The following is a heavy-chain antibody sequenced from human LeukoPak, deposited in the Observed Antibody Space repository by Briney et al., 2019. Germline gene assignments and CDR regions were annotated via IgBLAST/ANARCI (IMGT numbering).Heavy chain of an antibody. V-gene: IGHV4-34*01. CDR1: GGSFSGYY. Sequence: SETLSLTCAVYGGSFSGYYWSWIRQPPGKGLEWIGEINHSGSTNYNPSLKSRVTISVGTSKNQFSLKLSSVTAADTAVYYCAKGGDGYTYWGQGTLDTVSS. CDR2: INHSGST. D-gene: IGHD5-24*01. J-gene: IGHJ4*02. CDR3: AKGGDGYTY.